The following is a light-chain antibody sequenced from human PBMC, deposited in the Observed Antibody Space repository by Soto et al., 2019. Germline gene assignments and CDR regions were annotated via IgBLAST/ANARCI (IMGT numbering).Light chain of an antibody. Sequence: EIVLTQSPGTLSLSPGESATLSCRASQSGSTSYLAWYQQKPGQAPRLLIYGASSRATGIPDRFSGSGSGTDFTLTISRLEPEDFAVYSCQQYDSAPWTFGQGTKVEIK. J-gene: IGKJ1*01. CDR3: QQYDSAPWT. V-gene: IGKV3-20*01. CDR2: GAS. CDR1: QSGSTSY.